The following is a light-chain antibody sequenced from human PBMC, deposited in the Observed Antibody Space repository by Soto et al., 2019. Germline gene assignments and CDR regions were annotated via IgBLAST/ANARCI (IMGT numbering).Light chain of an antibody. J-gene: IGLJ1*01. CDR2: DVS. CDR1: SSDVGGYNY. Sequence: QSVLPQPASLSGSPGQSITISCTGTSSDVGGYNYVSWYQQHPGKAPKLMIYDVSNRPSGVSNRFSGSKSGNTAFLTISGLQAEDEADYYCSSYTSSGTLGVFGTGTKVTVL. CDR3: SSYTSSGTLGV. V-gene: IGLV2-14*01.